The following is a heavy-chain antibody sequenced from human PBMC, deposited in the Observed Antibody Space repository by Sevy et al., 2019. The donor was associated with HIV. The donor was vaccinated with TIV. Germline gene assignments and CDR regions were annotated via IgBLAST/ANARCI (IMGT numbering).Heavy chain of an antibody. J-gene: IGHJ4*02. CDR3: ARDLEFYDYGDYGPAFMPDY. V-gene: IGHV3-33*01. CDR2: IWFDGSNT. Sequence: GGSLRLSCAASGFTFSSYGMHRVRQAPCKGLEWVAVIWFDGSNTYYADSVKGRFTISRDIAKNTLHLQMNSLRAEDTAVYYCARDLEFYDYGDYGPAFMPDYWGQGTLVTVSS. D-gene: IGHD4-17*01. CDR1: GFTFSSYG.